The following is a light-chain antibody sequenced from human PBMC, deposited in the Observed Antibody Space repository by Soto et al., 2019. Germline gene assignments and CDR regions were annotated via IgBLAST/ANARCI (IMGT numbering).Light chain of an antibody. J-gene: IGLJ2*01. CDR3: SSYTSRSTLV. CDR1: SSDVGGYNY. CDR2: EVS. Sequence: QSALTQPASVSGSPGQSITISCTGTSSDVGGYNYVSWYQQHPGKAPKLMIYEVSNRPSGVSNRFSGSQSGNTASLTISGLQAEDDADYYCSSYTSRSTLVFGGGTKLTVL. V-gene: IGLV2-14*01.